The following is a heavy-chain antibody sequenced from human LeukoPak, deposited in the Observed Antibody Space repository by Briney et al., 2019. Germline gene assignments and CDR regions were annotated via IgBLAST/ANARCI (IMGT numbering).Heavy chain of an antibody. D-gene: IGHD6-19*01. CDR1: GGSFSGYY. V-gene: IGHV4-34*01. CDR3: ARGRGSSGWYGGFDY. J-gene: IGHJ4*02. Sequence: PSETLSLTCAVYGGSFSGYYWSWIRQPPGKGREWIGEINHSGSTNYNPSLKSRVTISVDTPKNQFSLKLSSVTAADTAVYYCARGRGSSGWYGGFDYWGQGTLVTVSS. CDR2: INHSGST.